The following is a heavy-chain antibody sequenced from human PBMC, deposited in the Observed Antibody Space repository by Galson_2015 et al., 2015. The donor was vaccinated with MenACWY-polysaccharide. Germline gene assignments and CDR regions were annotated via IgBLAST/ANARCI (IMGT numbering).Heavy chain of an antibody. Sequence: SAISSGSATTSYTDSVKGRFTISRDNSKDTVHLQMDSLRAEDTAVYYCVKGGWADNWGQGTLVTVSS. CDR2: ISSGSATT. CDR3: VKGGWADN. J-gene: IGHJ4*02. D-gene: IGHD1-26*01. V-gene: IGHV3-23*01.